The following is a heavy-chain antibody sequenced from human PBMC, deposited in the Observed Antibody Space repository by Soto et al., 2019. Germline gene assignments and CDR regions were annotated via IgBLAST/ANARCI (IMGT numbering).Heavy chain of an antibody. CDR2: ISAYNGNT. CDR3: ARDRGVAPPVAGNTHYCYYMDV. V-gene: IGHV1-18*01. J-gene: IGHJ6*03. Sequence: QDRLVQSGVEVKKPGASVRVSCKASGYSFTNYGITWVRQAPGQGFERMGWISAYNGNTNYAQKFQGRVTLTTEASKSTAYLELRSLRSDDPAVYYCARDRGVAPPVAGNTHYCYYMDVWGKGTTVTVSS. CDR1: GYSFTNYG. D-gene: IGHD6-19*01.